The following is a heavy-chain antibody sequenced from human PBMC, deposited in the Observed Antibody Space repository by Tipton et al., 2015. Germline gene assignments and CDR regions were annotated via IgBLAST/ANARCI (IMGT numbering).Heavy chain of an antibody. Sequence: GSLRLSCAASGFTFSNYNMNWVRQAPGKGLEWVSYIRSSGTVIHYADSVKGRFTISRDNAKNSLYLQMNSLRDEDTAVYYCARDQVDDFWSGIIWGWGQGTLVTVSS. J-gene: IGHJ4*02. CDR1: GFTFSNYN. CDR2: IRSSGTVI. CDR3: ARDQVDDFWSGIIWG. V-gene: IGHV3-48*02. D-gene: IGHD3-3*01.